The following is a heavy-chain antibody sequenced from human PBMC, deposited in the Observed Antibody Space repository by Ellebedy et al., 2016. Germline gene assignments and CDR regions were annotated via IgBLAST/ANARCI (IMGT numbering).Heavy chain of an antibody. J-gene: IGHJ4*02. Sequence: GESLKISXAASGFTFSSYAMHWVRQAPGKGLEWVAVISYDGSNKYYADSVKGRFTISRDNSKNTLYLQMNSLRAEDTAVYYCAREKYYDILTGYYRLFDYWGQGTLVTVSS. D-gene: IGHD3-9*01. CDR1: GFTFSSYA. CDR3: AREKYYDILTGYYRLFDY. CDR2: ISYDGSNK. V-gene: IGHV3-30*04.